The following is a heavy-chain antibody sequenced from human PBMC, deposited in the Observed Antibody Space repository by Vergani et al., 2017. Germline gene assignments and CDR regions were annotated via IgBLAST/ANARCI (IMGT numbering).Heavy chain of an antibody. CDR3: ESDTKSGKREER. Sequence: SATLSLTFIFSFYSIRPLSCPFILQPPVNLLEWILSIHYIDNTNSHPSLKTRVTISVAPSKNKFSLTLTSVTAADKAVYYCESDTKSGKREERWGQGILVTV. J-gene: IGHJ4*02. D-gene: IGHD2-8*01. CDR1: FYSIRPLS. CDR2: IHYIDNT. V-gene: IGHV4-59*11.